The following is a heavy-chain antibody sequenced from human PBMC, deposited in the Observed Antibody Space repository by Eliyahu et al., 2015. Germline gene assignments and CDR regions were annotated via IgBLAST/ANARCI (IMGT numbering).Heavy chain of an antibody. CDR1: RYHFSPYG. Sequence: QVQLLQSGAEVKKPGASVNVSCKASRYHFSPYGISWVRQAPGQGLEWMGWNPAYNGNTNYAQNLQGRVTMTIDTSTSTAYMELRSLRYDDTAVYYCARDQVGGHYGMDVWGQGTTVTVSS. J-gene: IGHJ6*02. CDR3: ARDQVGGHYGMDV. CDR2: NPAYNGNT. V-gene: IGHV1-18*01.